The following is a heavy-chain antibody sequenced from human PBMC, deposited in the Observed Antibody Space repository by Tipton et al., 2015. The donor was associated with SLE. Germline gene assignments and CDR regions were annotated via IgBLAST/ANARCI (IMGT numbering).Heavy chain of an antibody. D-gene: IGHD1-26*01. CDR3: ARAGEVGATTRPGDY. CDR1: GFTFSSYA. Sequence: LSLTCAASGFTFSSYAMHWVRQAPGKGLEWVAVISYDGSNKYYADSVKGRFTISRDNSKNTLYLQMNSLRAEDTAVYYCARAGEVGATTRPGDYWGQGTLVTVSS. CDR2: ISYDGSNK. V-gene: IGHV3-30-3*01. J-gene: IGHJ4*02.